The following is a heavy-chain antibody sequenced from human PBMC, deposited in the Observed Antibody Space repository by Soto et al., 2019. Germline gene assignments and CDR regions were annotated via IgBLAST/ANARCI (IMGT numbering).Heavy chain of an antibody. Sequence: QVQLVQSGAEVKGPGTSVTLSCQTSGYTFAHYYIHWVRQAPGQGLEYMGIIDPRTGTSGTSTSPQSVQGRRSITSDASTSTVYMELSNLRSDDTATYYCARLSRITFIVDWGQGTLVTVSS. CDR1: GYTFAHYY. CDR3: ARLSRITFIVD. D-gene: IGHD3-16*02. J-gene: IGHJ4*02. CDR2: IDPRTGTSGTS. V-gene: IGHV1-46*04.